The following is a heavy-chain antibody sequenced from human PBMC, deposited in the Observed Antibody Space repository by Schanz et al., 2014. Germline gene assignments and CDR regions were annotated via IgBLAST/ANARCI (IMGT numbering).Heavy chain of an antibody. CDR3: AREGHSYVHLDI. CDR2: ISDSSSHI. V-gene: IGHV3-21*01. Sequence: EVQLVESGGGLVQPGGSLRLSCAASGLTFSNHAMSWVRQAPGKGLEWVSAISDSSSHIYYTDSVKGRFTISRDNAKNSLDLQMNSLRAEDTAVYYCAREGHSYVHLDIWGQGTMVTVSS. J-gene: IGHJ3*02. CDR1: GLTFSNHA. D-gene: IGHD5-18*01.